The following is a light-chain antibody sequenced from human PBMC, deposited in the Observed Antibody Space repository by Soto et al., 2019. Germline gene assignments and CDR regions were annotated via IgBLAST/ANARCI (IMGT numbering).Light chain of an antibody. Sequence: DIQMTQSPSTLSASLGDIVTITCRASQSISPCLAWYQQRPGKATKVLMYTTSTLQAGVPSRFSGSGYGPEFDLAISGLQPDDFATYCCQQYKTYSRTFGQGPKVE. CDR1: QSISPC. J-gene: IGKJ1*01. CDR3: QQYKTYSRT. CDR2: TTS. V-gene: IGKV1-5*03.